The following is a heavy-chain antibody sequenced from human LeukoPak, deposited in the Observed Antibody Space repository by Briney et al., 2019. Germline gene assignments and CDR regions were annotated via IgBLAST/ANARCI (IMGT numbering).Heavy chain of an antibody. Sequence: GRSLRLSCAASGFTFSSYGMHWVRQAPGRGLEWVAVISYDGSNKYYADSVKGRFTISRDNSKNTLYLQMNSLRAEDTAVYYCAKDLYDYGDDGGYFDYWGQGTLVTVSS. CDR3: AKDLYDYGDDGGYFDY. J-gene: IGHJ4*02. CDR2: ISYDGSNK. CDR1: GFTFSSYG. D-gene: IGHD4-17*01. V-gene: IGHV3-30*18.